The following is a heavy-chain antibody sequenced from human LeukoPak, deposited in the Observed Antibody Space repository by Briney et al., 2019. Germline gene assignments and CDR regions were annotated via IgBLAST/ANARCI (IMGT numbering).Heavy chain of an antibody. CDR2: IYYSGST. Sequence: PSEALSLTCTVSGGSISSSSYYWGWVRQPPGKGREWIVSIYYSGSTYDNPSLKTRVTISVDTSKNQFSLKLSSVTAADTAVYYCARHDSGDYFDYWGQGTLVTVSS. CDR1: GGSISSSSYY. J-gene: IGHJ4*02. CDR3: ARHDSGDYFDY. V-gene: IGHV4-39*01. D-gene: IGHD4-17*01.